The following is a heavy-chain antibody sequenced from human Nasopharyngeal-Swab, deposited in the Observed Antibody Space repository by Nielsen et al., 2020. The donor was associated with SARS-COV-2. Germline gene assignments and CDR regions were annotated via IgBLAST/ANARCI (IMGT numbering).Heavy chain of an antibody. Sequence: ETLSLTCVASGYSFRTYGMSWVRQAPGKGLEWVAAIVGSGDISGSGGNTYYADSVKGRFTISRDNSKNTLSLQMNGLGAEDTAVYYCAKDLRGPYFFWGQGTLVTVSS. CDR3: AKDLRGPYFF. D-gene: IGHD2/OR15-2a*01. CDR2: IVGSGDISGSGGNT. CDR1: GYSFRTYG. J-gene: IGHJ4*02. V-gene: IGHV3-23*01.